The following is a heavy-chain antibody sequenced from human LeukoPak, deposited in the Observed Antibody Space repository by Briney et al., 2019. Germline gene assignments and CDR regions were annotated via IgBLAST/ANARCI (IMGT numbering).Heavy chain of an antibody. D-gene: IGHD3-22*01. Sequence: SETLSLTCTVSGGSISSYYWSWIRQPPGKGLEWIGYIYYSGSTNYNPSLKSRVTISVDTSKNQFSLKLSSVTAADTAVYYCARVLDYYDSSGYPFDYWGQGTLVTVSS. V-gene: IGHV4-59*01. CDR2: IYYSGST. CDR3: ARVLDYYDSSGYPFDY. CDR1: GGSISSYY. J-gene: IGHJ4*02.